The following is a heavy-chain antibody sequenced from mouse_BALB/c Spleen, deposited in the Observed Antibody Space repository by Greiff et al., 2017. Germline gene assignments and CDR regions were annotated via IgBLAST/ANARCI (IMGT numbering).Heavy chain of an antibody. CDR1: GFTFSNYW. D-gene: IGHD2-4*01. CDR3: TRPYYDYDQAWFAY. J-gene: IGHJ3*01. CDR2: IRLKSNNYAT. V-gene: IGHV6-6*02. Sequence: EVKLMESGGGLVQPGGSMKLSCVASGFTFSNYWMNWVRQSPEKGLEWVAEIRLKSNNYATHYAESVKGRFTISRDDSKSSVYLQMNNLRAEDTGIYYCTRPYYDYDQAWFAYWGQGTLVTVSA.